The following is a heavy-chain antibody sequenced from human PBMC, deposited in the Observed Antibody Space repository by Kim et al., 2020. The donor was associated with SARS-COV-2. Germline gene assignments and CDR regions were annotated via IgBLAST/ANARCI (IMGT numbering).Heavy chain of an antibody. J-gene: IGHJ5*02. CDR1: GYTLTELS. D-gene: IGHD1-26*01. V-gene: IGHV1-24*01. CDR2: FDPEDGET. CDR3: ATGVGMGVPSWFDP. Sequence: ASVKVSCKVSGYTLTELSMHWVRQAPGKGLEWMGGFDPEDGETIYAQKFQGRVTMTEDTSTDTAYMELSSLGSEDTAVYYCATGVGMGVPSWFDPWGQGTLVTVSS.